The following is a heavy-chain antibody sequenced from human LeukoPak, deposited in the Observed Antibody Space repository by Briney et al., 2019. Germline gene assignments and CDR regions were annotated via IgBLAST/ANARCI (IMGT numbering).Heavy chain of an antibody. CDR1: GGSISSYY. CDR2: IYTSGST. D-gene: IGHD2-15*01. V-gene: IGHV4-4*07. CDR3: ARDRFPFYCSGGSCYSGLDY. Sequence: SETLSLTCTVSGGSISSYYWSWIRQPAGQGLEWIGRIYTSGSTNSNHSLKSRVTMSVDTSKNQFSLKLSSVTAADTGVYYCARDRFPFYCSGGSCYSGLDYWGQGTLVTVSS. J-gene: IGHJ4*02.